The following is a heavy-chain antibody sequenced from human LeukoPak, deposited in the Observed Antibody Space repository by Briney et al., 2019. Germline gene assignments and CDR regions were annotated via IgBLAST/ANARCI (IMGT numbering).Heavy chain of an antibody. V-gene: IGHV1-46*01. CDR3: ARDSGWDPRRGFDY. CDR2: INPSGGST. Sequence: ASVKVSCKASGYTFTSYYMHWVRQAPGQGLEWLGIINPSGGSTSYAQKFQGRVTMTRDTSKSTVYMELSSLRSEDTAVYYCARDSGWDPRRGFDYWGQGTLVTVYS. J-gene: IGHJ4*02. D-gene: IGHD1-26*01. CDR1: GYTFTSYY.